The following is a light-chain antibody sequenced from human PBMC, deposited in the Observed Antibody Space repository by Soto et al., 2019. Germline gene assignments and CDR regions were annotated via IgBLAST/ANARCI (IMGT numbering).Light chain of an antibody. V-gene: IGKV1-5*03. CDR3: QESDDYLFS. CDR1: QSIGSW. CDR2: KTS. J-gene: IGKJ2*03. Sequence: DVQMTHSPSTLSASVGDRVTITCRASQSIGSWLAWYQQKPGQAPKLLIYKTSILESGVPSRFSGSGSGTEFTLAISSLQPDDFVTYYCQESDDYLFSFGQGTKLEIK.